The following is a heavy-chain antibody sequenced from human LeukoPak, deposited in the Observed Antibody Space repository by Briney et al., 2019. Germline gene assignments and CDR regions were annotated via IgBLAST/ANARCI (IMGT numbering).Heavy chain of an antibody. CDR1: GYTFTVYY. CDR2: INPNSGGT. Sequence: ASLRVSSMASGYTFTVYYMHWVRPAPGQGVEWMGWINPNSGGTNYAQKFQGRVTMTRDTSISTAYMELSRLRSDDTAVYYCATSYGDENFDYWGQGTLVTVSS. V-gene: IGHV1-2*02. CDR3: ATSYGDENFDY. J-gene: IGHJ4*02. D-gene: IGHD4-17*01.